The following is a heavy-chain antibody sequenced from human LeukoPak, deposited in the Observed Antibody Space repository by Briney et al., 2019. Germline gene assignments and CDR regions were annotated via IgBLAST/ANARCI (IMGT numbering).Heavy chain of an antibody. J-gene: IGHJ4*02. CDR1: GITFSRYA. Sequence: GGSLRLSCAASGITFSRYAMSWVRQAPGKGLEWVSAISKNGLDTYYADCVRGRFTISRDNSKNTLSLQMNYLRADDTAVYYCAKDTAQGYTSASIGDDYWGQGTLVTVSS. V-gene: IGHV3-23*01. CDR2: ISKNGLDT. D-gene: IGHD5-18*01. CDR3: AKDTAQGYTSASIGDDY.